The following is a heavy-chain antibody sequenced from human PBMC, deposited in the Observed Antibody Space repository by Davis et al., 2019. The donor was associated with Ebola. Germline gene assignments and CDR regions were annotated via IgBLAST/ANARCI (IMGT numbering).Heavy chain of an antibody. CDR1: GYTFTGYY. D-gene: IGHD3-22*01. Sequence: AASVKVSCKASGYTFTGYYMQWVRQAPGQGLEWMGRINPNSGGTNYAQKFQGRVSMTRDTSTSTAYMEINRLNSDDTAVYFCARGGITMTVVPRDYYYGLDVWGQGTTVTVSS. J-gene: IGHJ6*02. V-gene: IGHV1-2*06. CDR2: INPNSGGT. CDR3: ARGGITMTVVPRDYYYGLDV.